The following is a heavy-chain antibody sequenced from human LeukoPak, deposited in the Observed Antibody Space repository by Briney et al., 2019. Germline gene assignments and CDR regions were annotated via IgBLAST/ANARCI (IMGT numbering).Heavy chain of an antibody. CDR3: AKDLSGHWCIDY. D-gene: IGHD4/OR15-4a*01. Sequence: GSLRLSCSASGFTFSSFAMSWVRQAPGKGLEWVAIISDDGERKFYADSVRGRITISRDKSKNTLFLQMISLRADDTAVYFCAKDLSGHWCIDYWGQGTLVTVSS. CDR2: ISDDGERK. V-gene: IGHV3-30*18. CDR1: GFTFSSFA. J-gene: IGHJ4*02.